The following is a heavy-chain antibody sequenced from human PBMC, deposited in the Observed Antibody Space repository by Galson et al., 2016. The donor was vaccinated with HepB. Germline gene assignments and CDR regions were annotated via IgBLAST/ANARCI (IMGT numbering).Heavy chain of an antibody. CDR2: INWSGGNT. J-gene: IGHJ5*02. CDR3: ARVAADGSGTYEGWFDP. V-gene: IGHV3-20*01. Sequence: SLRLSCAASGFTFDDYDMSWVRQVPEKGLEWVSGINWSGGNTGYADSVKGRFTISRDNAKKSLYLQMNSLRAEDTALYHCARVAADGSGTYEGWFDPWGQGTLVTVSS. D-gene: IGHD3-10*01. CDR1: GFTFDDYD.